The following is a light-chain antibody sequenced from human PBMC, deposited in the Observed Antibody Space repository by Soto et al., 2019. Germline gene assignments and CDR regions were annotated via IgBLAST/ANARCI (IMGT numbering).Light chain of an antibody. CDR1: SSDVGGYNY. J-gene: IGLJ1*01. Sequence: QSALTQPASVSVSPGQSITISCTGTSSDVGGYNYVSWYQQHPGKAPKLMIYDVSNRPSGVSNRFSGSKSGNTASLTISGRQAEDEADYYCSSYTSSSTLVFGTGTKLTVL. V-gene: IGLV2-14*01. CDR2: DVS. CDR3: SSYTSSSTLV.